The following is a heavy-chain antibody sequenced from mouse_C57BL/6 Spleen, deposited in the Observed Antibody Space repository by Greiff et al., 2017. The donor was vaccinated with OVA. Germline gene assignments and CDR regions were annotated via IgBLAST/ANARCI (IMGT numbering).Heavy chain of an antibody. CDR3: ARNPPYDYDTWFAD. J-gene: IGHJ3*01. CDR2: LNPNNGGT. Sequence: EVQLQQSGPELVKPGSSVKMSCKASGYTFTDYNMHWVKQSHGKSLEWIGYLNPNNGGTSYNQKFKGKATLTVNKSSSTAYMELRSLTSEDSAVYYCARNPPYDYDTWFADWGQGTLVTVAA. CDR1: GYTFTDYN. D-gene: IGHD2-4*01. V-gene: IGHV1-22*01.